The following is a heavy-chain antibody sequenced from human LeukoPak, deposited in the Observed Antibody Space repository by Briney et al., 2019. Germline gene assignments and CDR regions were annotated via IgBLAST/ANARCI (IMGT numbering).Heavy chain of an antibody. J-gene: IGHJ4*02. Sequence: GGSLRLSCAASGFTFSSIAMTWVRQAPGKGLEWVSTIRSNGETTYNADSVKGRFTISRDNSKKTLYLQLNSLRVEDTAVYYCAKEGRSSGWSFDYWGQGTLVTVSS. CDR3: AKEGRSSGWSFDY. D-gene: IGHD6-19*01. V-gene: IGHV3-23*01. CDR1: GFTFSSIA. CDR2: IRSNGETT.